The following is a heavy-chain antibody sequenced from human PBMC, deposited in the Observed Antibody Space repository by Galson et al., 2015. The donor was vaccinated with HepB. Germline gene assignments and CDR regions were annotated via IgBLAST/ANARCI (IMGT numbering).Heavy chain of an antibody. CDR2: ISSSSSYI. CDR1: GFTFGSYS. D-gene: IGHD6-13*01. J-gene: IGHJ4*02. CDR3: ARERSSWYGPCFDY. Sequence: SLRLSCAASGFTFGSYSMNWVRQAPGKGLEWVSSISSSSSYIYYADSVKGRFTISRDNAKNSLYLQMNSLRAEDTAVYYCARERSSWYGPCFDYWGQGTLVTVSS. V-gene: IGHV3-21*01.